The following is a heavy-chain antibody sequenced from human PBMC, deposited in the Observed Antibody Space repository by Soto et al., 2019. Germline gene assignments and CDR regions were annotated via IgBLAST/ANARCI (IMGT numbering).Heavy chain of an antibody. Sequence: QVQLVESGGGVVQPGRSLSLSCAASGFTFSSYGMHWVRQAPGKGLEWVAVISYDGSNKYYADSVQGGFTISRDNYKNSLYLQMKSLIAEDKAVFYWAEVKCELLPDYYYLDVWGKATTVTVS. CDR3: AEVKCELLPDYYYLDV. D-gene: IGHD1-26*01. CDR1: GFTFSSYG. V-gene: IGHV3-30*18. J-gene: IGHJ6*03. CDR2: ISYDGSNK.